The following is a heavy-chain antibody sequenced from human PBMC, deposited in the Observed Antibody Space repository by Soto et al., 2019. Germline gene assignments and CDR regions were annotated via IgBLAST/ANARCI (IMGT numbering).Heavy chain of an antibody. CDR3: ARLAKGSMVTS. J-gene: IGHJ4*02. D-gene: IGHD2-21*02. CDR2: ITSSGDSI. Sequence: EVQLVESGGGSVHPGGSLRLACAASGFRFSDYSMNWVRQAPGKGLEWVSYITSSGDSIYYSDSVKGRFTVSRDNAKNSLFLQMNGLRDEDTAVYYCARLAKGSMVTSWGQGTLVTVSS. V-gene: IGHV3-48*02. CDR1: GFRFSDYS.